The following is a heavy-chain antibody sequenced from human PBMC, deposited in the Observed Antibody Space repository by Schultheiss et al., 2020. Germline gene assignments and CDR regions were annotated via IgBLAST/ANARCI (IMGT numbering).Heavy chain of an antibody. CDR1: GGTFSSYA. D-gene: IGHD3-10*01. CDR2: ISAYNGNT. Sequence: ASVKVSCKASGGTFSSYAISWVRQAPGQGLEWMGWISAYNGNTNYAQKLQGRVTMTTDTSTSTAYMELRSLRSDDTAVYYCARVGLHGSLYYYGMDVWGQGTTVTVSS. CDR3: ARVGLHGSLYYYGMDV. V-gene: IGHV1-18*01. J-gene: IGHJ6*02.